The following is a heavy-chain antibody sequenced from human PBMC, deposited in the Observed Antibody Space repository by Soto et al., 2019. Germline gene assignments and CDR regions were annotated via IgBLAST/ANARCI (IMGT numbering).Heavy chain of an antibody. CDR1: AGSVCSGNYY. J-gene: IGHJ4*02. CDR2: IYYSGST. D-gene: IGHD3-9*01. CDR3: AREDDLLTGYIDS. Sequence: PSETLTLTCTVSAGSVCSGNYYWTWIRQPPGQGLELIGYIYYSGSTNYNPSLKSRVTMSLDTSKNQFSLKLNSVTAADTAVYYCAREDDLLTGYIDSWGQGTLVTVSS. V-gene: IGHV4-61*01.